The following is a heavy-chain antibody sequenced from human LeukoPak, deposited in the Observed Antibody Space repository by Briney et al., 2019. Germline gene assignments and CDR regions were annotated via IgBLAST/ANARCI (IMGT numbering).Heavy chain of an antibody. D-gene: IGHD3-9*01. Sequence: SQTLSLTCAISGDSVSSNSAAWNWIRQSPSRGLEWLGRTYYRSKWYNDYAVSVKSRITINPDTSKSQFSLQLNSVTPEDTAVYYCARDSQPNPWYCDILTGYGGTDQADYWGQGTLVTVSS. V-gene: IGHV6-1*01. CDR2: TYYRSKWYN. J-gene: IGHJ4*02. CDR1: GDSVSSNSAA. CDR3: ARDSQPNPWYCDILTGYGGTDQADY.